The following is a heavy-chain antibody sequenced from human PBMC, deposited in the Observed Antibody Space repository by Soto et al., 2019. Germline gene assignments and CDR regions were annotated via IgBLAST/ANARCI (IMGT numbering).Heavy chain of an antibody. CDR2: IYYAGST. J-gene: IGHJ6*02. CDR3: ARLVFHCLRGSCHDYNFYGLDV. D-gene: IGHD2-15*01. Sequence: SETLSLTCTVSGGSISSTDHYWGWIRQPPGKGLEWLGSIYYAGSTFHNPPLKRRATISVDTSRNQFSLRLSSVTASDTAVYYCARLVFHCLRGSCHDYNFYGLDVWGQGTTVTVSS. CDR1: GGSISSTDHY. V-gene: IGHV4-39*01.